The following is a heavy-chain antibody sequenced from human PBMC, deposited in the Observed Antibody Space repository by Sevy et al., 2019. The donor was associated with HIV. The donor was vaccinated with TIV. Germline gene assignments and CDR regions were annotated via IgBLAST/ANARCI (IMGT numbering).Heavy chain of an antibody. Sequence: SETLSLTCTASGGSITSLSWNWIRQPPGKGLEWIANIYYNGHINYNPSLKSRVTLSLDTSKNQFSLRLSSVTAADTAMYYCAGENAWGRGYSWGQGTLVTVSS. CDR1: GGSITSLS. CDR2: IYYNGHI. D-gene: IGHD1-26*01. J-gene: IGHJ4*02. CDR3: AGENAWGRGYS. V-gene: IGHV4-59*08.